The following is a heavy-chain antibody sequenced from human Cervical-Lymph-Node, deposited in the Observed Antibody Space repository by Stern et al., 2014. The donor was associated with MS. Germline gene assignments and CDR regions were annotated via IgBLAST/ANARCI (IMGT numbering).Heavy chain of an antibody. Sequence: EKHLVESGGGLVPPGGSLRLSCSASGFTFPTYGMHWVRQAPGKALERMSCLRGRCEIIYYADSGKGRFTISRDKAKESLSLQMHSLRGDDTAVYYCARGIYGDYQDHWGQGTLVTVSS. CDR2: LRGRCEII. D-gene: IGHD4-17*01. CDR3: ARGIYGDYQDH. CDR1: GFTFPTYG. J-gene: IGHJ4*02. V-gene: IGHV3-48*01.